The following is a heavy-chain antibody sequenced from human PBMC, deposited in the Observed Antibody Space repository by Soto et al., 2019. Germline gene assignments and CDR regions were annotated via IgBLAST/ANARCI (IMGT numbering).Heavy chain of an antibody. CDR2: IIPFHGVT. J-gene: IGHJ4*02. D-gene: IGHD3-10*01. V-gene: IGHV1-69*08. CDR1: GDTFSPYT. CDR3: TRDWEITVSTWSFGGF. Sequence: QVQLVQSGAEVKKPGSSVMVSCKASGDTFSPYTINWVRQAPGQGLEWMGRIIPFHGVTNYAQKFQARVTITADKSTSTAYMELSGPRFEDTAMYYCTRDWEITVSTWSFGGFWGRGTLVTVSS.